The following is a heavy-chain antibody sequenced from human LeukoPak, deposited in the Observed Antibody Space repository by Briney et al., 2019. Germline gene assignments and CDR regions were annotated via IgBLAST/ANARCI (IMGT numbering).Heavy chain of an antibody. CDR3: AKAPDWDFDY. V-gene: IGHV3-30*18. J-gene: IGHJ4*02. D-gene: IGHD3-9*01. Sequence: PGGSLRLSCAASGFTFSSYGMQWVRQAPGKGLEWVAVISYDGSNKYYADSVKGRFTISRDNSKKTLYLQMNSLGADDTAVYYCAKAPDWDFDYWGQGTLVTVSS. CDR1: GFTFSSYG. CDR2: ISYDGSNK.